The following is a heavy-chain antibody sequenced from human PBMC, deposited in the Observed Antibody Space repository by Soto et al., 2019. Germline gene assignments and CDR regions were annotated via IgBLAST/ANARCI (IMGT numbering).Heavy chain of an antibody. V-gene: IGHV1-69*06. Sequence: QVQLVQSGAEVKKPGSSVKVSCKASGGTFSSYAISWVRQAPGQGLEWMGGIIPIFGTANYAQKFQGRVTITADKTTSTAYMEQSSLRSEDTDEYYWARIGWSSRYYGMDVWGQGTTVTVSS. J-gene: IGHJ6*02. D-gene: IGHD6-19*01. CDR3: ARIGWSSRYYGMDV. CDR1: GGTFSSYA. CDR2: IIPIFGTA.